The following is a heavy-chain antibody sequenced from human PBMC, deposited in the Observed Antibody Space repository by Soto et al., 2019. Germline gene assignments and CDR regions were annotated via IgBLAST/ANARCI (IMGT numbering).Heavy chain of an antibody. CDR3: AKDTGWYGDYYFDY. CDR1: GFTFDDYA. Sequence: PGGSLRLSCAASGFTFDDYAMHWVRQAPGKGLEWVSGISWNSGSIGYADSVKGRFTISRDNAKNSLYLQMNSLRAEDTALYYCAKDTGWYGDYYFDYWGQGTLVTVSS. V-gene: IGHV3-9*01. CDR2: ISWNSGSI. D-gene: IGHD6-19*01. J-gene: IGHJ4*02.